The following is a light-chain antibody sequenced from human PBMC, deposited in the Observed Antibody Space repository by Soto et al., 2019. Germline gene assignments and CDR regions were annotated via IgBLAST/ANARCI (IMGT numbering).Light chain of an antibody. J-gene: IGLJ1*01. Sequence: QSALTQPASVSGSPGQSITISCTGTSSDVGGYNYVSWYQQHPGKAPKLMIYDVSNRPSGVSNCFSGSKSGNKASLTLSGAQAEDEADYYCSSYTSSSTYVFGTGTKVTVL. V-gene: IGLV2-14*01. CDR3: SSYTSSSTYV. CDR1: SSDVGGYNY. CDR2: DVS.